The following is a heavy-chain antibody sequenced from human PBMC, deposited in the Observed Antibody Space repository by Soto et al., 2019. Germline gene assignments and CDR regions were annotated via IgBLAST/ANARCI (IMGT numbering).Heavy chain of an antibody. CDR3: ARDFGSDLSAPGTVFDY. Sequence: QVKLVQSGGEVVQPGASVKVSCKASGYFFTSYGISWVRQAPGQGLEWMGWISPYNGNTKNAQNFQGRVAMTTDTSTYTAYMEVRGLRSDDSAVYYCARDFGSDLSAPGTVFDYWGQGTLVTVSS. CDR2: ISPYNGNT. CDR1: GYFFTSYG. D-gene: IGHD3-3*01. J-gene: IGHJ4*02. V-gene: IGHV1-18*04.